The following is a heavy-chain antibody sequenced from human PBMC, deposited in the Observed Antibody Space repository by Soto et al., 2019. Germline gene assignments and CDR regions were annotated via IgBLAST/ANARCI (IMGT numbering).Heavy chain of an antibody. CDR2: ISYDGSNK. J-gene: IGHJ6*02. CDR1: GFTFSSYG. D-gene: IGHD6-25*01. Sequence: GGSLRLSCAASGFTFSSYGMHWVRQAPDKGLEWVAVISYDGSNKYYADSVKGRFTISRDNSKNTLYLQMNSLRAEDTAVYYCAKDRRPNYYYGMDVWGQGTTVTVSS. V-gene: IGHV3-30*18. CDR3: AKDRRPNYYYGMDV.